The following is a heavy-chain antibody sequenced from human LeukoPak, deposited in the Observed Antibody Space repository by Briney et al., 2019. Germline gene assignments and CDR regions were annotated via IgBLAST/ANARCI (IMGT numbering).Heavy chain of an antibody. CDR1: GYTFSTYW. CDR2: IYPDDSDT. CDR3: VRRDSSSWYHFDY. Sequence: PGESLKISCKGSGYTFSTYWIGWVRQTPGKGLEWMGLIYPDDSDTKYSPSFRGQVTISVDRSIRTAYLCWSSLRASDTAMYYCVRRDSSSWYHFDYWGQGTRVTVSS. V-gene: IGHV5-51*01. J-gene: IGHJ4*02. D-gene: IGHD3-22*01.